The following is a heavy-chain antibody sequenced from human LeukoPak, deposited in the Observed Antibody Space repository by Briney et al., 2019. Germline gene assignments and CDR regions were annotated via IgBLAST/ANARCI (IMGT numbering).Heavy chain of an antibody. V-gene: IGHV1-69*04. J-gene: IGHJ4*02. CDR1: GGTFSSYA. CDR3: AREAEMATTTYYFDY. Sequence: GSSVKVSCKASGGTFSSYAISWVRQAPGQGLEWMGRIIPILGIANYAQKFQGRVTITADKSTSTAYMELSSLRSEDTAVYYCAREAEMATTTYYFDYWGQGTLVTVSS. D-gene: IGHD5-24*01. CDR2: IIPILGIA.